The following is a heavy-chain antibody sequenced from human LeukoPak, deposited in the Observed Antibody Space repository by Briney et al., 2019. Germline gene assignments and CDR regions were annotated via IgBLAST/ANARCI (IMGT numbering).Heavy chain of an antibody. Sequence: ASVKVSCKASGYTFTGYHMHWVRQAPGQGPEWMGWINPKSGGTNFAQKFQGRVTMTRDTSISTAYLELSRLRSDDTAVYYCASGDCSGVSCYSAYYFDCWGQGTLVTVSS. CDR3: ASGDCSGVSCYSAYYFDC. V-gene: IGHV1-2*02. J-gene: IGHJ4*02. CDR1: GYTFTGYH. D-gene: IGHD2-15*01. CDR2: INPKSGGT.